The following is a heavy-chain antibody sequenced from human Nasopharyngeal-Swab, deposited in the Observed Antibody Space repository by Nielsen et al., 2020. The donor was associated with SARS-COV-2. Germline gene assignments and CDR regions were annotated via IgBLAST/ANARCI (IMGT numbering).Heavy chain of an antibody. Sequence: SVKVSCKASGGTFCSYAISWVRHAPGQGLEWMGGIIPIFGTANYAQKFQGRVTITADESTSTAYMELSSLRSEDTAVYYCARNPGVVLEYGWFDPWGQGTLVTVSS. CDR2: IIPIFGTA. CDR3: ARNPGVVLEYGWFDP. D-gene: IGHD3-3*01. J-gene: IGHJ5*02. CDR1: GGTFCSYA. V-gene: IGHV1-69*01.